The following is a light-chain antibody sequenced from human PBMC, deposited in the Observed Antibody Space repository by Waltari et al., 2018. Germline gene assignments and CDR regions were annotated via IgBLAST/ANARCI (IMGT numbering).Light chain of an antibody. CDR1: QSISSY. V-gene: IGKV1-39*01. CDR3: QQRSNWPIT. Sequence: DIQMTQSPSSLSASVGDRVTITCRASQSISSYLNWYQQKPGKAPKLLIYAASSLQSGVPSRFSGSGSGTDFSLTISSLEPEDSAVYYCQQRSNWPITFGQGTRLEIK. CDR2: AAS. J-gene: IGKJ5*01.